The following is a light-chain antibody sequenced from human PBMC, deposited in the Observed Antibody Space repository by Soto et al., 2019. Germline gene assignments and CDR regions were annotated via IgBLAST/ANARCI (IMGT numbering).Light chain of an antibody. J-gene: IGLJ3*02. CDR3: QSYDSSLGGWV. CDR1: SSNIGAGYD. Sequence: QPVLTQPPSVSGAPGQSVTISCTGSSSNIGAGYDVHWYQQLPGTAPKLLIYGNSNLPSGVPDRFSGSKSGTSASLAITGLQAEDDADYYCQSYDSSLGGWVFGGGTKLTVL. CDR2: GNS. V-gene: IGLV1-40*01.